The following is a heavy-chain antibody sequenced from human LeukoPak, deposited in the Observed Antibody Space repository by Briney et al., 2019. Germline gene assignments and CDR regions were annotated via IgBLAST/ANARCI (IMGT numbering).Heavy chain of an antibody. J-gene: IGHJ4*02. CDR2: MNPNSGNT. CDR1: GYTFTSYD. Sequence: GASVKVSCKASGYTFTSYDINWVRQATGQGLEWMGWMNPNSGNTSYAQKFQGRVTMTRDMSTSTVYMELSSLRSEDTAVYYCARGVENYYDSSGYGGTDYWGQGTLVTVSS. CDR3: ARGVENYYDSSGYGGTDY. V-gene: IGHV1-8*01. D-gene: IGHD3-22*01.